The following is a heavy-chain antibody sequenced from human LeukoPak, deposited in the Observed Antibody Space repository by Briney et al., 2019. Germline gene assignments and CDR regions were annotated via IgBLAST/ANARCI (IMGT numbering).Heavy chain of an antibody. J-gene: IGHJ4*02. D-gene: IGHD2-15*01. CDR3: ARSYCSGGSCYPILDFDY. Sequence: ASVKVSCKASGYTFTSYGISWVRQAPGQGLEGMGWISAYNGNTNYAQKLQGRVTRTTDTSTSTAYMELRSLRSDDTAVYYCARSYCSGGSCYPILDFDYWGQGTLVTVSS. CDR1: GYTFTSYG. CDR2: ISAYNGNT. V-gene: IGHV1-18*04.